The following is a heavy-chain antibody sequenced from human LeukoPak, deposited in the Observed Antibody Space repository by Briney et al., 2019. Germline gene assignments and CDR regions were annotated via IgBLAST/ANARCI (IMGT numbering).Heavy chain of an antibody. CDR3: ATGYCSSTSCYSHDAFDI. J-gene: IGHJ3*02. CDR2: IVPIFGTA. V-gene: IGHV1-69*13. D-gene: IGHD2-2*02. CDR1: GGTFSSYA. Sequence: SVKVSCKASGGTFSSYAISWVRQAPGQGLEWMGGIVPIFGTANYAQKFQGRVTITAGESTSTAYMELSSLRSEDTAVYYAATGYCSSTSCYSHDAFDIWGQGTMVTVSS.